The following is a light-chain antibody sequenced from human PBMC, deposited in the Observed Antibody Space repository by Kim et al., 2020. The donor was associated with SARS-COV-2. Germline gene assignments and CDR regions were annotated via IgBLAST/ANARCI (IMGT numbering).Light chain of an antibody. CDR1: NIGSKS. Sequence: APGKTARITCGGNNIGSKSVHWYQKKPGQAPVLVIYYDSDRPSGIHERFSGSNSGNTATLTISRVEAGDEADYYCQVWDSSSDHPVFGGGTQLTVL. CDR3: QVWDSSSDHPV. J-gene: IGLJ3*02. CDR2: YDS. V-gene: IGLV3-21*04.